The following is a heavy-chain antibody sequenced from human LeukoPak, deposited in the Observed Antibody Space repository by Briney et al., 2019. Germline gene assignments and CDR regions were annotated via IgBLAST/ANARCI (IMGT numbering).Heavy chain of an antibody. CDR2: ISGSGGST. Sequence: GGSLRLSCAASGFTFSSYAMSWVRHVPGKGLEWVSSISGSGGSTYYADSVKGRFTISRDNAKNTLYLQMNSLRDEDTALCYSAECHSVYWFTDLWGRGTLVTVSS. D-gene: IGHD2-21*01. V-gene: IGHV3-23*01. CDR3: AECHSVYWFTDL. J-gene: IGHJ2*01. CDR1: GFTFSSYA.